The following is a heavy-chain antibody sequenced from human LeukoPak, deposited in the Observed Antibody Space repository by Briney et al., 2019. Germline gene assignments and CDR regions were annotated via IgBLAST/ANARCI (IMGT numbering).Heavy chain of an antibody. V-gene: IGHV3-53*01. Sequence: GGSLRLSCAASGITFRGYGMHWVRQAPGKGLEWVSVIYSGGSTYYADSVKGRFTISRDNSKNTLYLQMNSLRAEDTAVYYCARASIAAAGTDFDYWGQGTLVTVSS. D-gene: IGHD6-13*01. J-gene: IGHJ4*02. CDR1: GITFRGYG. CDR2: IYSGGST. CDR3: ARASIAAAGTDFDY.